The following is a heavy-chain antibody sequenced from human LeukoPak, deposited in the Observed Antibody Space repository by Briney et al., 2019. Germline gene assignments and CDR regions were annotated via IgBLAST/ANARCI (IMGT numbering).Heavy chain of an antibody. D-gene: IGHD2-21*02. Sequence: VASVKVSCTASGYTFTSYAMHWVRQAPGQGLEWMGWIYGGNGNTKYSQKFQGRVSITRDTSASTVYMELSSLGSEDTAVYYCARGWGGDCYHVHWGQGTLVTVSS. CDR2: IYGGNGNT. CDR1: GYTFTSYA. CDR3: ARGWGGDCYHVH. J-gene: IGHJ4*02. V-gene: IGHV1-3*01.